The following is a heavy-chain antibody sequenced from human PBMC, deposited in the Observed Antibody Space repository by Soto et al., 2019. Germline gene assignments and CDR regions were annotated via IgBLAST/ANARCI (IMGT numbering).Heavy chain of an antibody. J-gene: IGHJ5*01. V-gene: IGHV1-18*04. CDR2: ISPYNTNA. CDR3: ARRQSSSWYRDWFDL. D-gene: IGHD6-13*01. Sequence: QVLLVQSAAEVKKPGASVKVSCKASGYSFTTYGFTWVRQAPGQGLEWMGWISPYNTNARSAQKFQGRVTMITDSSATTAYMELRSLTSDDTAVYYCARRQSSSWYRDWFDLWGQGTLVTVS. CDR1: GYSFTTYG.